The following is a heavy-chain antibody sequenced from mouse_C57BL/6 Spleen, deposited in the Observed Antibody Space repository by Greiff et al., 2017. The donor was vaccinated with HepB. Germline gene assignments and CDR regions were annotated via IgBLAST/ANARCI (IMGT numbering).Heavy chain of an antibody. CDR1: GYTFTSYW. CDR2: INPSNGGT. J-gene: IGHJ2*01. CDR3: ARPSYDGYYEGYYFDY. Sequence: QVQLQHPGTELVKPGASVKLSCKASGYTFTSYWMHWVKQRPGQGLEWIGNINPSNGGTNYNEKFKSKATLTVDKSSSTAYMQLSSLTSEDSAVYHCARPSYDGYYEGYYFDYWGQGTTLTVSS. D-gene: IGHD2-3*01. V-gene: IGHV1-53*01.